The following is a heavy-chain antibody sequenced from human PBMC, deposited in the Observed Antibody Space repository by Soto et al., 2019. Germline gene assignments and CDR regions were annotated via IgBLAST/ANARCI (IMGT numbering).Heavy chain of an antibody. J-gene: IGHJ4*02. D-gene: IGHD3-10*01. Sequence: GGSLRLSGALSGFPFSTYGIHWVPQAPCKGLEWVAVIWYDGSNQYYADSVKGRFTISRDNSKNMLYLQMNSLRAEDTAVYYCARDLGAFNYGSAYFDYWGQGTPVTVSS. CDR3: ARDLGAFNYGSAYFDY. CDR1: GFPFSTYG. V-gene: IGHV3-33*01. CDR2: IWYDGSNQ.